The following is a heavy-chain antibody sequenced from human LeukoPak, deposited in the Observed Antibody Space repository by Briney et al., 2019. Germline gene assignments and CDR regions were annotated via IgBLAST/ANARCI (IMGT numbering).Heavy chain of an antibody. CDR2: IKTDGSDT. J-gene: IGHJ5*02. V-gene: IGHV3-74*01. CDR1: GFTFSSFW. Sequence: GGSLRLSCVASGFTFSSFWMHWVRHAPGQGPVWVSGIKTDGSDTRYADSVKGRFTISRDNAKSTLYLQMNSLRAEDTAMYYCARDFKDVSPWGRGTLVTVSS. CDR3: ARDFKDVSP.